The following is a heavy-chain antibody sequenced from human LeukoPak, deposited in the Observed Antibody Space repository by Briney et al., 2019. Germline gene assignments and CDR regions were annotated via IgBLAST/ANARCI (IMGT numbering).Heavy chain of an antibody. CDR2: VSGSSGST. J-gene: IGHJ4*02. Sequence: PGGSLRLSCGASGFTFSNYAMSWVRQAPGKGLEWVSAVSGSSGSTYYADSVKGRFTISRDNSKNTLYLQMNSLRAEDTAVYYCAKRGMTTIKEGFDYWGQGTLVTVSS. D-gene: IGHD5-24*01. CDR1: GFTFSNYA. V-gene: IGHV3-23*01. CDR3: AKRGMTTIKEGFDY.